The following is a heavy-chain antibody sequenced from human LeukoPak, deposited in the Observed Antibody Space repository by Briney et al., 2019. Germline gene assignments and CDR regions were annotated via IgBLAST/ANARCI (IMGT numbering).Heavy chain of an antibody. CDR2: MWYDGRDK. V-gene: IGHV3-30*02. Sequence: GGSLRLSCGACGFTFRGWGMQWVRQAPGKGRAGVAFMWYDGRDKYYVDAVKGRFTISRDNSKNTLYLQMNSLRAEDTAMYYCAKDPYSYGSYFDYWGQGTLVTVSS. J-gene: IGHJ4*02. CDR1: GFTFRGWG. CDR3: AKDPYSYGSYFDY. D-gene: IGHD5-18*01.